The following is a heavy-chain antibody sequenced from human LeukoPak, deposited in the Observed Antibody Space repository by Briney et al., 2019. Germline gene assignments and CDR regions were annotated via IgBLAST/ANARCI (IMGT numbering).Heavy chain of an antibody. CDR1: GFTFSSYG. D-gene: IGHD4-23*01. V-gene: IGHV3-30*18. Sequence: GGSLRLSCAASGFTFSSYGVHWVRQAPGKGLEWVAVISYDGSNKYYAGSVKGRFTISRDNSKNTLYLQMNSLRAEDTAVYYCANLLRWEPYWGQGTLVTVSS. J-gene: IGHJ4*02. CDR3: ANLLRWEPY. CDR2: ISYDGSNK.